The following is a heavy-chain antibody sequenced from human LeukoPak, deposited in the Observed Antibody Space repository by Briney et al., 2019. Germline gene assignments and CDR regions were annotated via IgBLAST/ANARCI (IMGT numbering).Heavy chain of an antibody. Sequence: PGGSLRLSCAASGFTFSSYSFNWVRQAPGRGLEWVSCISSSTSYIYYADSVRGRFTISRDNTKNSLYLQMSSLRAEDTAVYYCAGDLGVSYWGQGTLVTVSS. D-gene: IGHD2-8*01. J-gene: IGHJ4*02. CDR2: ISSSTSYI. V-gene: IGHV3-21*01. CDR3: AGDLGVSY. CDR1: GFTFSSYS.